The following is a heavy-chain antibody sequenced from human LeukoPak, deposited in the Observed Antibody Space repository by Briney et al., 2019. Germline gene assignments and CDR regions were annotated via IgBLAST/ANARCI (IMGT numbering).Heavy chain of an antibody. CDR3: AKHIRYCNGSSCFTYYYYEMDV. V-gene: IGHV3-23*01. J-gene: IGHJ6*02. CDR2: ISCSGGST. D-gene: IGHD2-15*01. CDR1: GFTFSSYA. Sequence: GGSLRHSCAASGFTFSSYAVSWVRQAPGKGLEWVSAISCSGGSTYYADSVKGRFTISRDNSKNTLYLQMNSLRAEDTAVYYCAKHIRYCNGSSCFTYYYYEMDVWGQGTTVTVSS.